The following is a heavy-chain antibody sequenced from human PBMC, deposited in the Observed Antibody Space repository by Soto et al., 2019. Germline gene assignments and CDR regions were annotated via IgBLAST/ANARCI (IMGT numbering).Heavy chain of an antibody. V-gene: IGHV1-69*06. D-gene: IGHD3-3*01. CDR3: ARAFGVVTNGGHYYYYYGMDV. CDR2: MIPSVGTA. J-gene: IGHJ6*02. Sequence: QVQLVQSGAEVKKPGSSVKVSCKASGGTFSSYAISWVRQAPGQGLEWMGGMIPSVGTANYAQKLQGRVTITADKSTSTDYMALSSLRSEDTAVYYCARAFGVVTNGGHYYYYYGMDVWGQGTTVTVSS. CDR1: GGTFSSYA.